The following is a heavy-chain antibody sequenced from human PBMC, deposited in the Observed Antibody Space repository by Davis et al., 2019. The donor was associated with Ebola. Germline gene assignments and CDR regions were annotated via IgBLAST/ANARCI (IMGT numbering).Heavy chain of an antibody. J-gene: IGHJ5*02. V-gene: IGHV1-2*06. CDR2: INPNSGGT. CDR3: ARVKVGHSSGWCIGNWFDP. Sequence: ASVKVSCKASGYTFTGYYMHWVRQAPGQGLEWMGRINPNSGGTNYAQKFQGRVTMTRDTSISTAYMELSRLRSDGTTVYYCARVKVGHSSGWCIGNWFDPWGQGTLVTVSS. D-gene: IGHD6-19*01. CDR1: GYTFTGYY.